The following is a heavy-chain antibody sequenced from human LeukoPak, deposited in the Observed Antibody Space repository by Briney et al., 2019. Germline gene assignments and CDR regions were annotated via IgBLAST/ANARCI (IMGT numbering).Heavy chain of an antibody. Sequence: GGSLRLSCAASGFTFSSYGMHWVRQAPGKGLEWVAGISQDGSEKYFVDSMKGRITISRDTAKNSLSLQINSLTLEDTAMYYCARFGAGRDFFYFDYWGLGSLVTVSS. V-gene: IGHV3-7*01. CDR1: GFTFSSYG. D-gene: IGHD3-10*01. CDR2: ISQDGSEK. CDR3: ARFGAGRDFFYFDY. J-gene: IGHJ4*02.